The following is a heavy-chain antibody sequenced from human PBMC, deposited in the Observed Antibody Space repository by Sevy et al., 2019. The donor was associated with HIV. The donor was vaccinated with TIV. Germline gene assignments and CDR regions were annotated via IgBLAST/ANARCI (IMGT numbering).Heavy chain of an antibody. V-gene: IGHV3-30-3*01. Sequence: GGSLRLSCAASGFAFSSHAMHWVRQAPGKGLEWVAVISYEGTETFYAASVEGRFTISRDNSKNMLSLQINSLRPEDTDVYYCARDGGYSIKWYPLYWGHGPLVTVSS. J-gene: IGHJ4*01. D-gene: IGHD6-13*01. CDR3: ARDGGYSIKWYPLY. CDR2: ISYEGTET. CDR1: GFAFSSHA.